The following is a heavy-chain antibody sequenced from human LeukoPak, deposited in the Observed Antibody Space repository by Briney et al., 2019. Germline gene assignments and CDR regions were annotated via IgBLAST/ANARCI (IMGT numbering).Heavy chain of an antibody. CDR3: ARQYYDRRDSYSFDY. J-gene: IGHJ4*02. Sequence: SETLSLTCTVSGGSISGYYWSWIRQPPGKGLEWIGYIFSSGSTNYNPSLKSRVTISEDTSVNQFSLRLSSVTAADTAVYYCARQYYDRRDSYSFDYGGQGTLVTVSS. V-gene: IGHV4-59*08. CDR1: GGSISGYY. D-gene: IGHD3-16*01. CDR2: IFSSGST.